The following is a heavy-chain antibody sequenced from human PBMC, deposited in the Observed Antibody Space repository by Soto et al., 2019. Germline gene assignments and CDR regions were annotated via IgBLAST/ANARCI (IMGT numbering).Heavy chain of an antibody. CDR1: GGSFSGYY. CDR3: ARESLDILTGPPWVWYFDL. CDR2: INDRGST. Sequence: QVQLQQWGAGPLRPLETLSLTCGVSGGSFSGYYWAWIRQPPGKGLEWFGEINDRGSTNYNPSLKSRVSISVDTSKNHYSLNLRSVTAADTAVYYCARESLDILTGPPWVWYFDLWGRGTLVTVSS. J-gene: IGHJ2*01. V-gene: IGHV4-34*01. D-gene: IGHD3-9*01.